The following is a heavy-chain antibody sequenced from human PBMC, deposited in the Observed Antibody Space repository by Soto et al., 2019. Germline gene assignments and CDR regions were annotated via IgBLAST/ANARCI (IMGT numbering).Heavy chain of an antibody. J-gene: IGHJ6*02. CDR1: GFTFSSYA. Sequence: GSLRLSCAASGFTFSSYAMSGVRQAPGKGLECVSAISGSGGSTYYADSVKGRFTISRANSKNKLYLQMNSLRAGDTAVYYCAKPVRRLLRAFHRFYGRGGWGRGTTVTVSS. CDR2: ISGSGGST. D-gene: IGHD4-17*01. CDR3: AKPVRRLLRAFHRFYGRGG. V-gene: IGHV3-23*01.